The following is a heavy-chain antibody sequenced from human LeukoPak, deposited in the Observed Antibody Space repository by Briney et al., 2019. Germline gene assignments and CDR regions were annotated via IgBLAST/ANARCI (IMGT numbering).Heavy chain of an antibody. J-gene: IGHJ6*02. CDR3: ARLVVLRYFDWFEYYYGMDV. Sequence: AGGSLRLSCAASGFTFSDYYMSWIRQAPGKGLEWVSYISSSGSTIYYADSVKGRFTISRDIAKNSLYLQMNSLRAEDTAVYYCARLVVLRYFDWFEYYYGMDVWGQGTTVTVSS. D-gene: IGHD3-9*01. V-gene: IGHV3-11*01. CDR1: GFTFSDYY. CDR2: ISSSGSTI.